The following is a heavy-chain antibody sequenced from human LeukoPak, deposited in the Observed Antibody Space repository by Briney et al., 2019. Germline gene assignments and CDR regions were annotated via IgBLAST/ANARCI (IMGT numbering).Heavy chain of an antibody. V-gene: IGHV5-51*01. J-gene: IGHJ4*02. CDR2: IYPGDSDT. Sequence: GESLQISCKGSGYSFTSYWIGWVRQMPGKGLEWMGIIYPGDSDTRYSPSFQGQVTISADTSISTAYLQWNSLKASDSAMYYCARQTLRYTPPSRWGQGTLVTVSS. CDR3: ARQTLRYTPPSR. D-gene: IGHD2-15*01. CDR1: GYSFTSYW.